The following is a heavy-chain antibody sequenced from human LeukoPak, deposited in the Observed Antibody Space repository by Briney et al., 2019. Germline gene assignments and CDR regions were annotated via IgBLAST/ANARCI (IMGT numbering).Heavy chain of an antibody. V-gene: IGHV4-34*01. CDR1: GGSFSGYY. J-gene: IGHJ3*02. Sequence: PSETLSLTCAVYGGSFSGYYWSWIRQPPGKGLEWIGEINHGGSTNYNPSLKSRVTISVDTSKNQFSLKLSSVTAADTAVYYCARHGGDFDTWGQGTMVTVSS. D-gene: IGHD2-21*02. CDR3: ARHGGDFDT. CDR2: INHGGST.